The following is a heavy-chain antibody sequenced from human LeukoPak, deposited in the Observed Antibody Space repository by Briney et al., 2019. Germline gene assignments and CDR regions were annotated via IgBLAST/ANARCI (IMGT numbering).Heavy chain of an antibody. D-gene: IGHD2-21*01. CDR1: GFTFSGYG. CDR2: IWYDGSNE. CDR3: ARALWPYYFDY. V-gene: IGHV3-33*01. J-gene: IGHJ4*02. Sequence: GGSLRLSCASSGFTFSGYGMHWVRQAPGKGLEWVAIIWYDGSNEYYADSVKGRFTISRDNSKNTLYLQMNSLRAEDTAVYYCARALWPYYFDYWGQGTLVTVSS.